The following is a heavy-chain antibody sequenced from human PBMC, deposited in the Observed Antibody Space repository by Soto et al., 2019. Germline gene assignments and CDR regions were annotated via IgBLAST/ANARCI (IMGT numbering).Heavy chain of an antibody. D-gene: IGHD2-15*01. CDR2: IFSNDEK. J-gene: IGHJ5*02. V-gene: IGHV2-26*01. CDR1: GFSLSNARMG. CDR3: ARTHQGYCSGGSCYSDWFDP. Sequence: QVTLKESGPVLVKPTETLTLTCTVSGFSLSNARMGVSWIRQPPGKALEWLAHIFSNDEKSYSTSLKSRLTISKETSKSQVVLTMTNMDPVDTATYYCARTHQGYCSGGSCYSDWFDPWGQGTLVTVSS.